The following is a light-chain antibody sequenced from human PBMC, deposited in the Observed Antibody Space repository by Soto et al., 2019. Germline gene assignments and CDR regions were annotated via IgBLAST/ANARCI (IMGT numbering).Light chain of an antibody. CDR3: QQYYSSPLT. V-gene: IGKV4-1*01. CDR2: WAS. J-gene: IGKJ3*01. CDR1: QSVLYSSNSKNY. Sequence: DIVMTQSPDSLAVSLGERATINCKSSQSVLYSSNSKNYLAWYQQKPGQPPKLLISWASTRESGVPARFSGSGSGTDFTLTIRSLQAEDVAVYYCQQYYSSPLTFGPGTKVEIK.